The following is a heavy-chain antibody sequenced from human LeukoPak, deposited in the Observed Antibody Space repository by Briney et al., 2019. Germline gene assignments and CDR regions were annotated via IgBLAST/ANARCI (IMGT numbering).Heavy chain of an antibody. D-gene: IGHD3-22*01. CDR2: IKEDGSEK. J-gene: IGHJ4*02. CDR3: ARGRFNYGSSSYSSFYH. CDR1: GVTFSSYW. Sequence: PGGSLRLSCAASGVTFSSYWMSWVRQAPGKGREWVANIKEDGSEKYYVDSVKGRFTISRDNAKNSVYLQMNSLRAEDTAVYYCARGRFNYGSSSYSSFYHWGQGTLVTVSS. V-gene: IGHV3-7*01.